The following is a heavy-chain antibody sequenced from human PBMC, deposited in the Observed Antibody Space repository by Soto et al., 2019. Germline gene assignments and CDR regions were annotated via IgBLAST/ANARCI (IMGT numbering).Heavy chain of an antibody. CDR3: ARDLAVVVYANLGYYYYGMDL. CDR1: GFTFSSYA. V-gene: IGHV3-30-3*01. CDR2: ISFDGSSK. D-gene: IGHD2-8*02. Sequence: GGSLRLSCAASGFTFSSYAMHWVRQAPGRGLEWVALISFDGSSKYYADSVKGRFTISRDNSNNTLYLQMNSLRAEDTAVYYCARDLAVVVYANLGYYYYGMDLWGQGTTVTVYS. J-gene: IGHJ6*02.